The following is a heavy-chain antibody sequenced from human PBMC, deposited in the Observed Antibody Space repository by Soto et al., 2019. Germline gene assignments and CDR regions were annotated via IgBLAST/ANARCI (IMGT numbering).Heavy chain of an antibody. V-gene: IGHV3-30*18. D-gene: IGHD2-2*01. Sequence: FQRPSCAASGSTTSIYALHWVRPPAEKGLEWVAVIPFDGSKKYYGDSVKGRITISRDNSKNTLYLQMNSVRAEDTAVYFCAKDRLVPAANDYYFYGMDVWGQGSTVTVSS. J-gene: IGHJ6*02. CDR2: IPFDGSKK. CDR1: GSTTSIYA. CDR3: AKDRLVPAANDYYFYGMDV.